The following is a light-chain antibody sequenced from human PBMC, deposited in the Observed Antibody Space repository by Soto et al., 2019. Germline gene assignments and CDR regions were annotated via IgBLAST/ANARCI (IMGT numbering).Light chain of an antibody. V-gene: IGLV2-14*03. CDR2: DVS. Sequence: QSALTQPASVSGSPGQSITISCTGTSSDVGNYNYVSWHQHHPGKAPTLMINDVSNRPSGVSSRFSGSKSGNTASLTISGLDAEDAAYYYCSSNTSSDTYVFGTGTKVTVL. CDR3: SSNTSSDTYV. CDR1: SSDVGNYNY. J-gene: IGLJ1*01.